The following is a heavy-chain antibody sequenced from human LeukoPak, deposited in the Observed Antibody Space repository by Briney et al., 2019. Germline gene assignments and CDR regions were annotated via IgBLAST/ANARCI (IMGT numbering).Heavy chain of an antibody. D-gene: IGHD4-17*01. CDR1: GFTFSSYS. CDR3: ARDSTVTTFDYYMDV. CDR2: ISSSSSYI. Sequence: GGSLRLSCAASGFTFSSYSMNWVRQAPGKGLEWVSSISSSSSYIYYADSVKGRFTISRDNAKNSLYLQVNSLRAEDTAVYYCARDSTVTTFDYYMDVWGKGTTVTVSS. J-gene: IGHJ6*03. V-gene: IGHV3-21*01.